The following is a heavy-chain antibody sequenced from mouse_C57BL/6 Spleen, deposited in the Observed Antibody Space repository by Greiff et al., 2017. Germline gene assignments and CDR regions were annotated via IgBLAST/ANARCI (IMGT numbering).Heavy chain of an antibody. J-gene: IGHJ4*01. Sequence: VQLQQSVAELVRPGASVKLSCTASGFNIKNTYMPWVKQRPEQGLEWIGRIDPANGNTKYAPKFQGKATITADTSSNTAYLQLSSLTSEDTAIYYCARKLRNYYAMDYWGQGTSVTVSS. CDR3: ARKLRNYYAMDY. D-gene: IGHD1-1*01. CDR1: GFNIKNTY. V-gene: IGHV14-3*01. CDR2: IDPANGNT.